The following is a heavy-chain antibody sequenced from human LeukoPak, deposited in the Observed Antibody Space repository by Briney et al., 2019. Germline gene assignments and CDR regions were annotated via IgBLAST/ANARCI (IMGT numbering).Heavy chain of an antibody. J-gene: IGHJ4*02. D-gene: IGHD3-10*01. Sequence: PSETLSLTCTVSGGSISSSSYYWGWIRQPPGKGLGWIGSIYYSGSTYYNPSLKSRVTISVDTSKNQFSLKLSSVTAADTAVYYCARPRITMVRGVIGGLFYWGQGTLVTVSS. CDR1: GGSISSSSYY. V-gene: IGHV4-39*01. CDR3: ARPRITMVRGVIGGLFY. CDR2: IYYSGST.